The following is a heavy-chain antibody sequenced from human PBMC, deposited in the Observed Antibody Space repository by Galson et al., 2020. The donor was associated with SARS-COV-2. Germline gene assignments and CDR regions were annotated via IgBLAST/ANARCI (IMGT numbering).Heavy chain of an antibody. V-gene: IGHV3-21*01. CDR1: GFTFSSYS. CDR3: ARDGYAMVTFFYYYYMDV. D-gene: IGHD5-18*01. Sequence: GESLKISCAASGFTFSSYSMNWVRQAPGKGLEWVSSISSSSSYIYYADSVKGRFTISRDNAKNSLYLQMNSLRAEDTAVYYCARDGYAMVTFFYYYYMDVWGKGTTVTVSS. CDR2: ISSSSSYI. J-gene: IGHJ6*03.